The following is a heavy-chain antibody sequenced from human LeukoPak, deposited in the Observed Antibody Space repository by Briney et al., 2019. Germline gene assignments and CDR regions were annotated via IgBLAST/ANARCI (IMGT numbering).Heavy chain of an antibody. Sequence: SQTLSLTCTVSGGSISSGVNYWSWIRQHPGKGLEWIGYIYHGGTTYYNPSLKSRIVMSVDTSTNQFSLKLRSVTAADTAVYYCTRWETGGGKFDYWGQGTLVTVSS. V-gene: IGHV4-30-4*01. J-gene: IGHJ4*02. CDR1: GGSISSGVNY. CDR2: IYHGGTT. CDR3: TRWETGGGKFDY. D-gene: IGHD1-26*01.